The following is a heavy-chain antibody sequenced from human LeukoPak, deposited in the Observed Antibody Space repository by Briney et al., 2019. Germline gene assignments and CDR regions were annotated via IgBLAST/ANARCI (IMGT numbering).Heavy chain of an antibody. D-gene: IGHD3-16*01. J-gene: IGHJ4*02. Sequence: ASVKVSCKASGYTFTGYYMHWVRQAPGQGLEWMGMINPSGGTTNYAQKFQGRVTMTRDTSTSTVYMELSSLRSEDTAVYYCAREEAGGLFDYWGQGTLVTVSS. CDR1: GYTFTGYY. CDR3: AREEAGGLFDY. V-gene: IGHV1-46*01. CDR2: INPSGGTT.